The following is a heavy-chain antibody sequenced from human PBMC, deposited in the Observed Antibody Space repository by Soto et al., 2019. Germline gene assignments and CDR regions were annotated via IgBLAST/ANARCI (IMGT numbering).Heavy chain of an antibody. D-gene: IGHD5-18*01. CDR2: IYYSGST. J-gene: IGHJ6*02. V-gene: IGHV4-39*01. CDR3: ARHFGEDTAIKDAYYYGMDV. CDR1: GGSISSSSYY. Sequence: QLQLQESGPGLVKPSETLSLTCTVSGGSISSSSYYWGWIRQPPGKGLEWIGSIYYSGSTYYNPSLKSRVTISVDTSKNQFSLKLSSVTAADTAVYYCARHFGEDTAIKDAYYYGMDVWGQGTTVTVSS.